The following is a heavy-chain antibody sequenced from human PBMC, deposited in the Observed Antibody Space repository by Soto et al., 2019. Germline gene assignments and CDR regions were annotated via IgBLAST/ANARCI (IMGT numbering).Heavy chain of an antibody. D-gene: IGHD3-10*01. V-gene: IGHV5-51*01. CDR2: IYPGGSDN. J-gene: IGHJ6*02. CDR1: GYRFSDYW. Sequence: PGDSLKISYKASGYRFSDYWIGSVRQMPGRGLEWMGIIYPGGSDNRYSASFQGQVTISADKSISTVHLQWSSLKASHTAMYYCSRGAWNFYKTGDVWGQGTTVTVSS. CDR3: SRGAWNFYKTGDV.